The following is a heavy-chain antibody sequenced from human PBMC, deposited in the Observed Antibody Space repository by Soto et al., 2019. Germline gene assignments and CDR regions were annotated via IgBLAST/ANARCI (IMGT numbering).Heavy chain of an antibody. Sequence: GGSLRLSCAASGFTFSSYWMHWVRQAPGKGLVWVSRINSDGSSTSYADSVKGRFTISRDNAKNTLYLQMNSLRAEDTAVYYCARVSSDIDYVSYWGQGTLVTVSS. CDR3: ARVSSDIDYVSY. J-gene: IGHJ4*02. CDR1: GFTFSSYW. V-gene: IGHV3-74*01. CDR2: INSDGSST.